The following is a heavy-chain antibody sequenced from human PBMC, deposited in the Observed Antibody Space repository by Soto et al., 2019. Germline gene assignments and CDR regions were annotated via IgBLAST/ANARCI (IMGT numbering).Heavy chain of an antibody. CDR1: GYSFTSYW. Sequence: GESLKISCKGSGYSFTSYWISWVRQMPGKGLEWMGRIDPSDSYTNYSPSFQGHVTISDDKSISTDYLQWSSLKASDTAMYYCARRHLLRLSALDIWGQGTMVTVSS. CDR2: IDPSDSYT. D-gene: IGHD3-22*01. V-gene: IGHV5-10-1*01. CDR3: ARRHLLRLSALDI. J-gene: IGHJ3*02.